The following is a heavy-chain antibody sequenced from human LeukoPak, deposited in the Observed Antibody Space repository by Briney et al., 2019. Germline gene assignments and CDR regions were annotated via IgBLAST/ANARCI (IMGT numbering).Heavy chain of an antibody. CDR1: GFTFSDYY. Sequence: KTGGSLRLSCAASGFTFSDYYMSWLRQAPGKGLEWVSYISSSGSTIYYADSVKGRFTISRDNAKNSLYLQMNSLRAEDTAVYYCARGDYYDSSGYYYVFWGQGTLVTVSS. J-gene: IGHJ4*02. D-gene: IGHD3-22*01. V-gene: IGHV3-11*01. CDR3: ARGDYYDSSGYYYVF. CDR2: ISSSGSTI.